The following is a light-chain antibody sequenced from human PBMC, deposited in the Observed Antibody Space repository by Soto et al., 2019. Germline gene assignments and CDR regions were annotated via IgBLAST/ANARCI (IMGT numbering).Light chain of an antibody. CDR2: RND. V-gene: IGLV1-47*01. Sequence: SVLTQPPSASGTPGQRVTISSSGSSSSIGSNYVYWYQQLPGTAPKLLISRNDQRPSGIPDRFSGSKSGTSASLAISGLRPEDEADYYCAAWDDSLSAHFGTGTKVTVL. J-gene: IGLJ1*01. CDR1: SSSIGSNY. CDR3: AAWDDSLSAH.